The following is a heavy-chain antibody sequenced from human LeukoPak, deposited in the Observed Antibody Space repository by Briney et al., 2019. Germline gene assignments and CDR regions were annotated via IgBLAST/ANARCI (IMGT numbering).Heavy chain of an antibody. J-gene: IGHJ4*02. CDR2: IRYDGSNK. CDR3: AKDLAIWVATIEDY. CDR1: GFTFSSYG. D-gene: IGHD5-12*01. Sequence: GGSLRLSCAASGFTFSSYGMHWVRQAPGKGLEWVAFIRYDGSNKCYADSVKGRFTISRDNSKNTLYLQMNSLRAEDTAVYYCAKDLAIWVATIEDYWGQGTLVTVSS. V-gene: IGHV3-30*02.